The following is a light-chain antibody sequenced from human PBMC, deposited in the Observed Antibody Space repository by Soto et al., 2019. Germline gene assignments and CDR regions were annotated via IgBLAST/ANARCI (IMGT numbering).Light chain of an antibody. V-gene: IGKV1-5*01. CDR3: QQYNSYSRT. Sequence: DIQMTQSPSTLSASVGDRVTITCRASQSISSWLAWYQQKPGKAPKLLIYDASSLESGVPSRFSGSGSGTAFALHISSLQPDDFASYYCQQYNSYSRTFGQGTKVEIK. CDR1: QSISSW. CDR2: DAS. J-gene: IGKJ1*01.